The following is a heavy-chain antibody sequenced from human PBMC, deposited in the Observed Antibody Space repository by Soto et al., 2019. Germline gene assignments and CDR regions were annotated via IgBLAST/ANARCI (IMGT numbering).Heavy chain of an antibody. CDR1: GFTFNNYA. Sequence: EVQLLESGGDLIQPGWSLRLSCAASGFTFNNYAMSWVRQAPGKGLEWVASIGNSGGSTYYADSVKGRFTISRDNSKNTLYLQMNSLRVEDTALYYCAKSVAKTMTTLSTRYYDSWGQGTLVTVSS. D-gene: IGHD4-17*01. V-gene: IGHV3-23*01. CDR2: IGNSGGST. CDR3: AKSVAKTMTTLSTRYYDS. J-gene: IGHJ4*02.